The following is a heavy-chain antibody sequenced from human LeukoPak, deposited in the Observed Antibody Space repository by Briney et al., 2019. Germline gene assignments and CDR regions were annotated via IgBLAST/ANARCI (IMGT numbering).Heavy chain of an antibody. J-gene: IGHJ4*02. V-gene: IGHV3-30*02. CDR2: IRYDGSNK. CDR3: AKVGISSSWSTADY. D-gene: IGHD6-13*01. Sequence: GGSLRLSCAASGFTFSSYGMHWVRQAPGKVLEWVAFIRYDGSNKYYADSVKGRFTISRDNSKNTLYLQMNSLRAEDTAVYYCAKVGISSSWSTADYWGQGTLVTVSS. CDR1: GFTFSSYG.